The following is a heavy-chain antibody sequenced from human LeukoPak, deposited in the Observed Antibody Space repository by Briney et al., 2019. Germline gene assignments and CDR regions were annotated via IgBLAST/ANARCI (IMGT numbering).Heavy chain of an antibody. J-gene: IGHJ4*02. CDR1: GYTFTGYY. Sequence: ASVKVSCKASGYTFTGYYMHWVRQAPGQGLEWMGWINPNSGGTNYAQKFQGRVTMTRDTSISTAYMELSRLRSDDTAVYYCARELLITFGGVIVPFDYWGQGTLVTVSS. CDR2: INPNSGGT. D-gene: IGHD3-16*02. CDR3: ARELLITFGGVIVPFDY. V-gene: IGHV1-2*02.